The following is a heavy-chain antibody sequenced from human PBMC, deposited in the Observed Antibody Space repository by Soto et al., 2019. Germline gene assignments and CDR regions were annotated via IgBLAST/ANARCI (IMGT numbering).Heavy chain of an antibody. J-gene: IGHJ4*02. D-gene: IGHD6-19*01. CDR1: GGSISGSY. CDR3: ARSVAVPGAHIDY. V-gene: IGHV4-59*01. Sequence: PSETLALTCPVSGGSISGSYRSWIRQSPGKGLEWLGYVYYTGSTNYSPSLRSRVSISVDTSKNEFSLRLSSVTAADTAVYFCARSVAVPGAHIDYWGQGTQVPSPQ. CDR2: VYYTGST.